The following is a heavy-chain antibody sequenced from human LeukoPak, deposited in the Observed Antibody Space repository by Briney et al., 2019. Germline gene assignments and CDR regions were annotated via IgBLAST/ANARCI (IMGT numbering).Heavy chain of an antibody. CDR3: ARGANYYDSSGYYGAFDY. CDR2: IYHSGST. D-gene: IGHD3-22*01. CDR1: GGSISSGGYS. V-gene: IGHV4-30-2*01. Sequence: SQTLSLTCAVSGGSISSGGYSWSWIRQPPGKGLEWIGYIYHSGSTYYNPSLKSRVTISVDRSKNQFSLKLSSVTAADTAVYYCARGANYYDSSGYYGAFDYWGQGTLVTVSS. J-gene: IGHJ4*02.